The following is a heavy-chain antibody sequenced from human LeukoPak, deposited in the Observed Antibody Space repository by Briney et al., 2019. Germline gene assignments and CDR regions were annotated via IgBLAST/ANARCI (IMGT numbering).Heavy chain of an antibody. J-gene: IGHJ4*02. CDR1: GFTFSSYA. D-gene: IGHD3-22*01. CDR3: ANSLYDSSGTFDY. Sequence: PGGALRLSCAASGFTFSSYAMSWVRQAPGKGLEGVSAISGSGGSKYYADSVKGRFTISRDNYKKTLYLQMNSLRAEDTAVYYCANSLYDSSGTFDYWGQGTLVTVSS. V-gene: IGHV3-23*01. CDR2: ISGSGGSK.